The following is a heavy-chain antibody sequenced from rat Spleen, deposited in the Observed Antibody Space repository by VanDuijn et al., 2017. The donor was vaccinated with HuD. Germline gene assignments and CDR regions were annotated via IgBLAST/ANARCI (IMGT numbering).Heavy chain of an antibody. J-gene: IGHJ2*01. Sequence: EVQLQESGPGLVKPSQSLSLTCSVAGYSITSTYRWNWIRKFPGNKLEWMGFINSAGSTNYNPSLKSRISITRDTSKNQFFLQVNSITTEDTATYYCAKLRNYFDYWGQGVMVTVSS. D-gene: IGHD1-11*01. CDR3: AKLRNYFDY. CDR1: GYSITSTYR. V-gene: IGHV3-3*01. CDR2: INSAGST.